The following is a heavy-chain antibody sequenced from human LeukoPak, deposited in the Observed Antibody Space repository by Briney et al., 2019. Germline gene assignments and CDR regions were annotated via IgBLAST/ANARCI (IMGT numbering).Heavy chain of an antibody. J-gene: IGHJ4*02. D-gene: IGHD3-10*01. V-gene: IGHV1-2*02. CDR3: ARGDYYGSGSYSSHYFDY. CDR1: GYTFTDYN. CDR2: IQPKSGGT. Sequence: ASVKISCKASGYTFTDYNVYWVRQAPGQGPEWMGWIQPKSGGTIYAQRFQGRVTMTRDTSISTAYMELSRLRSDDTAVYYCARGDYYGSGSYSSHYFDYWGQGTLVTVSS.